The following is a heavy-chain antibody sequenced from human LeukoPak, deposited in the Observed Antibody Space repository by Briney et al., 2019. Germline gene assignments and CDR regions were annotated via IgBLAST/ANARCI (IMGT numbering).Heavy chain of an antibody. CDR3: ARTWFGELLFDY. CDR1: GYTFTSYY. J-gene: IGHJ4*02. CDR2: INPSGGST. Sequence: ASVKVSRKASGYTFTSYYMHWVRQAPGQGLEWMGIINPSGGSTSYAQKFQGRVTMTRDTSTSTVYMELSSLRSEDTAVYYCARTWFGELLFDYWGQGTLVTVSS. D-gene: IGHD3-10*01. V-gene: IGHV1-46*01.